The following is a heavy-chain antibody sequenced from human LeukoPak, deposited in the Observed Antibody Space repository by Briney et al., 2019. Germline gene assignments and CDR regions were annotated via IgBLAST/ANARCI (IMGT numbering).Heavy chain of an antibody. D-gene: IGHD4-17*01. CDR3: ARDRARYGDYFDY. J-gene: IGHJ4*02. CDR1: GFTLSKFD. V-gene: IGHV3-33*07. CDR2: IWYDGTNK. Sequence: PGGSLRLSCAASGFTLSKFDMYWVRQAPGKGLDWVAVIWYDGTNKYYADSVKGRFTISRDNSKNTLYLQMNSLRAEDTAVYYCARDRARYGDYFDYWGQGTLVTVSS.